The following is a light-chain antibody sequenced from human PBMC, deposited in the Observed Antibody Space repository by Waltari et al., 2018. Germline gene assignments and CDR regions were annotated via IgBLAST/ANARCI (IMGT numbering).Light chain of an antibody. CDR2: DAS. V-gene: IGKV1D-13*01. CDR1: QGISSA. CDR3: QQSKDYPLT. Sequence: GERVTITCRATQGISSALAWYQQKPGKAPKLLIHDASSLQSGVPSRFSGSGSGTDFTLTISSLQPEDFATYYCQQSKDYPLTFGQGTRLDIK. J-gene: IGKJ5*01.